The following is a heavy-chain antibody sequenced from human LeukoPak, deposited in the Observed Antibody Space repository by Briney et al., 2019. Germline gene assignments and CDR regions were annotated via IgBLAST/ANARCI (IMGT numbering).Heavy chain of an antibody. CDR1: GYTFTGYY. CDR2: INPNSGGT. Sequence: ASVKVSCKASGYTFTGYYMHWVRQAPGQGLEWMGWINPNSGGTNYAQKFQGRVTMTRDTSISTAYMELSRLRSDDTAVYYCGGGGVGYYDFWSGYSTFDYWGQGTLVTVSS. D-gene: IGHD3-3*01. CDR3: GGGGVGYYDFWSGYSTFDY. V-gene: IGHV1-2*02. J-gene: IGHJ4*02.